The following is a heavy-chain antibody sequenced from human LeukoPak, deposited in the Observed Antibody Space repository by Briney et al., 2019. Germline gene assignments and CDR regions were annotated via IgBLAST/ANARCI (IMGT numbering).Heavy chain of an antibody. CDR1: GGSFSGYY. D-gene: IGHD5-24*01. J-gene: IGHJ4*02. V-gene: IGHV4-34*01. CDR3: ARKDGDG. Sequence: SETLSLTCAVYGGSFSGYYWSWIRQPPGKGLEWIGEINHSGSTNYNPSLKSRVTISVDTSKNQVSLKLSSVTAADTAMYYCARKDGDGWGQGTLVTVSS. CDR2: INHSGST.